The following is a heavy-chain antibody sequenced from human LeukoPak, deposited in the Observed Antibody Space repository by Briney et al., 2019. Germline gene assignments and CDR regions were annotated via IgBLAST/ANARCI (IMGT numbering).Heavy chain of an antibody. CDR3: AKDPNGDYVGAFDS. J-gene: IGHJ3*01. D-gene: IGHD4-17*01. CDR1: GFTFSSYN. CDR2: ISTSGSGI. V-gene: IGHV3-48*04. Sequence: GGSLRLSCAASGFTFSSYNMNWVRQAPGKGLEWVSYISTSGSGIYYADSVKGRFTIARDNAGNSLYLQMNSLRAGDTALYYCAKDPNGDYVGAFDSWGQGTMVTVSS.